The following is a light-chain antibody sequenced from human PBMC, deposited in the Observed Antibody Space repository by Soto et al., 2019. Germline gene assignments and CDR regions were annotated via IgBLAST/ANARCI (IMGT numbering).Light chain of an antibody. CDR2: AAS. Sequence: DIQMTQSPSSLSASVGDRVTITCRASQGISIYLAWYQQKPGKVPKLLIYAASTLQSRVPSRFSGSGSGTDFTLTISSLQPEDVATYYCQKYNSAPLTFGGGTKVEIK. V-gene: IGKV1-27*01. J-gene: IGKJ4*01. CDR1: QGISIY. CDR3: QKYNSAPLT.